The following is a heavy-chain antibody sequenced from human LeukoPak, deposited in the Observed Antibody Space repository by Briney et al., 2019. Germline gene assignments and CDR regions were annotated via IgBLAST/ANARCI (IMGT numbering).Heavy chain of an antibody. CDR1: GGSFSGYY. V-gene: IGHV4-34*01. J-gene: IGHJ5*02. CDR3: ARLYDSSGYGGWFDP. CDR2: INHSGST. D-gene: IGHD3-22*01. Sequence: PSETLSLTCAVYGGSFSGYYWSWIRQPPGKGLEWIGEINHSGSTNYNPSLQSRVTISVDTSKNQFSLKLTSVTAAGTAVYYCARLYDSSGYGGWFDPWGQGTLVTVSS.